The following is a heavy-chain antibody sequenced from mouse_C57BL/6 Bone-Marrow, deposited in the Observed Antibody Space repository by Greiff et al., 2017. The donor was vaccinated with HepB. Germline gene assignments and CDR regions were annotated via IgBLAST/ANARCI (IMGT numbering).Heavy chain of an antibody. CDR2: IYPGSGST. J-gene: IGHJ2*01. V-gene: IGHV1-55*01. D-gene: IGHD1-1*01. CDR3: AIMVAIYYYGSSYYFDY. CDR1: GYTFTSYW. Sequence: QVQLQQPGAELVKPGASVKMSCKTSGYTFTSYWITWVKQRPGQGLEWIGDIYPGSGSTNYNEKFKSKATLTVDKSSSTAYMQLSSLTSEDSAVYYCAIMVAIYYYGSSYYFDYWGQGTTLTVSS.